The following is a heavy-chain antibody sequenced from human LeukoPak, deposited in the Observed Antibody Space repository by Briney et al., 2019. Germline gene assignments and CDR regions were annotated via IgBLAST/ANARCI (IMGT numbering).Heavy chain of an antibody. CDR1: GFTFSNYY. Sequence: GASVKVSCKASGFTFSNYYLHWVRQAPGQGLEWLGWISGYNGETQFAEKWQGRVTMTTDTVAGTAFMELRDLRGDDTAVYYCARDELLVGATAFDSWGQGTLVTVSS. CDR2: ISGYNGET. J-gene: IGHJ4*02. D-gene: IGHD1-26*01. V-gene: IGHV1-18*04. CDR3: ARDELLVGATAFDS.